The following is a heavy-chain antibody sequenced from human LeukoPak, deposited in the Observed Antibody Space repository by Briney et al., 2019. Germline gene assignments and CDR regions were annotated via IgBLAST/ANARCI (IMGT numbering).Heavy chain of an antibody. CDR3: ARVAGSIDY. J-gene: IGHJ4*02. V-gene: IGHV1-8*03. D-gene: IGHD6-19*01. Sequence: ASVKVSCKASGYTFTSHDINWVRQASGQGLEWMGWINLKSGYTGYAQKFQGRVTITRDTSISTAYMELSSLRSEDTAVYYCARVAGSIDYWGQGTLVTVSS. CDR1: GYTFTSHD. CDR2: INLKSGYT.